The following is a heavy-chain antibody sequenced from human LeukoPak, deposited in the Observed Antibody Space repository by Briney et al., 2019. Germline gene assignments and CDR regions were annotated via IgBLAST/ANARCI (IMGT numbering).Heavy chain of an antibody. CDR1: GGFISSSSYY. Sequence: SETLSLTCTVSGGFISSSSYYWGWIRQPPGKGLEWIGSIYYSGSTYYNPSLKSRVTISVDTSKNQFSLKLSSVTAADTAVYYCARRAYSGSSLIQYNWFDPWGQGTLVTVSS. CDR3: ARRAYSGSSLIQYNWFDP. CDR2: IYYSGST. D-gene: IGHD1-26*01. J-gene: IGHJ5*02. V-gene: IGHV4-39*07.